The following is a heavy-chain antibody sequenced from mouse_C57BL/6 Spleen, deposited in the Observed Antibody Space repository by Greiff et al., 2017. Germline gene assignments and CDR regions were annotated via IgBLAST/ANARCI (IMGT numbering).Heavy chain of an antibody. Sequence: EVKLIESGAELVRPGASVKLSCTASGFNIKDDYMHWVKQRPEQGLEWIGWIDPENGDTEYASKFQGKATITADTSSNTAYLQLSSLTSEDTAVYYCTTPRAYWGQGTLVTVSA. CDR3: TTPRAY. D-gene: IGHD2-10*02. CDR2: IDPENGDT. CDR1: GFNIKDDY. V-gene: IGHV14-4*01. J-gene: IGHJ3*01.